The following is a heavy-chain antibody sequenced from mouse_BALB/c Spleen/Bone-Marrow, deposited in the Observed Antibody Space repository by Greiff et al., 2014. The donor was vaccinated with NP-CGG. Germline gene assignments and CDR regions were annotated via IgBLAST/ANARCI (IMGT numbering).Heavy chain of an antibody. J-gene: IGHJ4*01. CDR1: GFNIKDYY. Sequence: EVQLQQSGAEIVRPGALVKLSCKASGFNIKDYYMQWVKQRPELGLEWIGWIDPENGNTIYDPKFQGKASITADTSSNTAYLQLSSLTSEDTAVYYCARGDGYAMDYWGQGTSVTVSS. CDR3: ARGDGYAMDY. CDR2: IDPENGNT. V-gene: IGHV14-1*02.